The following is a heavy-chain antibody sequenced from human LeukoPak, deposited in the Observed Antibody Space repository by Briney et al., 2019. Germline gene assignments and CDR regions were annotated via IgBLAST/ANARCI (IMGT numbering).Heavy chain of an antibody. J-gene: IGHJ2*01. V-gene: IGHV4-61*02. CDR3: ARVYYSSSYDYWYFDL. CDR1: GGSISSGSYY. CDR2: IYTSGST. D-gene: IGHD6-13*01. Sequence: SQTLSLTCTVSGGSISSGSYYWSWIRQPAGKGLEWIGRIYTSGSTNYNPSLKSRVTISVDTPKNQFSLKLSSVTAADAAVYYCARVYYSSSYDYWYFDLWGRGTLVTVSS.